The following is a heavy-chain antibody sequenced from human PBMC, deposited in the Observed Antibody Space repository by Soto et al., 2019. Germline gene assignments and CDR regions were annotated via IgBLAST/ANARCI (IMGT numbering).Heavy chain of an antibody. D-gene: IGHD4-17*01. CDR3: ATRDYGDYLDAFDI. V-gene: IGHV1-8*01. CDR1: GYTFTSYD. J-gene: IGHJ3*02. Sequence: QVQLVQSGAEVKKPGASVKVSCKAYGYTFTSYDINWVRQATGQGLEWMGWMNPNSGNTGYAQKFQGRVTMIRNTSISTAYMELSSLRSEDTAVYYCATRDYGDYLDAFDIWGQGTMVTVSS. CDR2: MNPNSGNT.